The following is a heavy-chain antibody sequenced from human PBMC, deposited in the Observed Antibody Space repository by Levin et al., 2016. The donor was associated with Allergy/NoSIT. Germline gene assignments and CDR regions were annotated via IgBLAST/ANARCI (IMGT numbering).Heavy chain of an antibody. CDR1: GDSISKNSAA. V-gene: IGHV6-1*01. CDR2: TYFRSKWYD. CDR3: ARAGSFYDAIGYYGLDV. J-gene: IGHJ6*02. Sequence: SETLSLTCVISGDSISKNSAAWNWVRQSPSRGLGWLGRTYFRSKWYDDYAATVKSRVTISADTSKNQVYLQVTSLTPEDTAIYYCARAGSFYDAIGYYGLDVWGQGTTVTVSS. D-gene: IGHD3-10*01.